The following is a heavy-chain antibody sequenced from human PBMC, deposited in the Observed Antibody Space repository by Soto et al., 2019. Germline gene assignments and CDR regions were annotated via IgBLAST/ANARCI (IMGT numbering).Heavy chain of an antibody. CDR1: GYRFTSYW. V-gene: IGHV5-51*01. D-gene: IGHD6-19*01. CDR2: IYPGDSDT. Sequence: GESLKISFKGSGYRFTSYWICWVRQMPGKGLERTGIIYPGDSDTRYSPSFQGQVTISADKSISTTYLQWSSLKASDTAIYYCARLFDTSGWYDYWGQGTLFTVSS. J-gene: IGHJ4*02. CDR3: ARLFDTSGWYDY.